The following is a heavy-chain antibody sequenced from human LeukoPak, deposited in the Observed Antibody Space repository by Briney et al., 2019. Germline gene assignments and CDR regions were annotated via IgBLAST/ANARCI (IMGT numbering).Heavy chain of an antibody. CDR3: AIQDNTARYFDL. D-gene: IGHD1-1*01. Sequence: PSETLSLTCAVYGGSFSGYYWSWIRQPPGKGLEWIGEINHSGSSNYNPSLKRRVTISVDTSKNQFSLNLSSMTAADTAVYYCAIQDNTARYFDLWSRGTLVTVSS. J-gene: IGHJ2*01. CDR1: GGSFSGYY. CDR2: INHSGSS. V-gene: IGHV4-34*01.